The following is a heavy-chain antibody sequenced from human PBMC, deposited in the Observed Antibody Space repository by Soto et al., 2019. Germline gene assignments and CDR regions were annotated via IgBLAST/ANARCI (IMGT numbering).Heavy chain of an antibody. D-gene: IGHD2-8*02. CDR1: GFTFSSYD. CDR3: ARDLTVGYYCYCMAV. V-gene: IGHV3-48*03. CDR2: ISSSGSTT. J-gene: IGHJ6*02. Sequence: GGSLRLSCAASGFTFSSYDMNWVRQAPGKGLEWVSYISSSGSTTYYADSVKGRFTISRDNAKNSLYLQMNSLRAEDTAVYYCARDLTVGYYCYCMAVGAKGPRSPSP.